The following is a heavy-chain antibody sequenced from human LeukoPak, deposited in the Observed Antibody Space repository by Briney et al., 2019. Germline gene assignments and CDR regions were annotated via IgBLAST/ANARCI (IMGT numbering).Heavy chain of an antibody. CDR1: GFTFSSYA. CDR3: AKSDGDYGRFDY. Sequence: QTGGSLRLSCAASGFTFSSYAMSWVRQAPGKGLEWVSDISGSGSNTYYADSVKGRFTISRDNSKNTLYLQMNSLRAEDTAVYYCAKSDGDYGRFDYWGQGTLVTVSS. CDR2: ISGSGSNT. V-gene: IGHV3-23*01. D-gene: IGHD4-17*01. J-gene: IGHJ4*02.